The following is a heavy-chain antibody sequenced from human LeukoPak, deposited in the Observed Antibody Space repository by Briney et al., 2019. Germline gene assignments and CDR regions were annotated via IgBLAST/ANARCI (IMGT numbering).Heavy chain of an antibody. CDR3: ARFTMTRGWFDP. CDR2: INAGNGNT. D-gene: IGHD3-22*01. Sequence: ASVKVSCKASGYTFTTYAMHWVRQAPGQRLEWMGWINAGNGNTKYSQKFQGRVTITRDTSASRAYMELSSLRSEDTAIYYCARFTMTRGWFDPWGQGTLVTVSS. J-gene: IGHJ5*02. V-gene: IGHV1-3*01. CDR1: GYTFTTYA.